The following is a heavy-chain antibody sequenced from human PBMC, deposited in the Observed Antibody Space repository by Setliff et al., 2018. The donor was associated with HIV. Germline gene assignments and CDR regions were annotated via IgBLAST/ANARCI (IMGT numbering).Heavy chain of an antibody. CDR1: GHTLTELS. CDR2: FDPEKSEK. D-gene: IGHD1-26*01. V-gene: IGHV1-24*01. J-gene: IGHJ4*02. CDR3: ATHRWYSGSYLRDY. Sequence: ASVKVSCKVSGHTLTELSMHWVRQAPGKGLEWMRGFDPEKSEKIYAQKLQGRVTMTEDTSTDTAYMELRSLRSEDTAVYYCATHRWYSGSYLRDYWGQGTLVTVSS.